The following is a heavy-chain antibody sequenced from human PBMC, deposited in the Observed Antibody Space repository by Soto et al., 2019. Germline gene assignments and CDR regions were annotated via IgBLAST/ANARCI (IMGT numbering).Heavy chain of an antibody. CDR1: GYTFSNYD. CDR3: AKVSRKGSVIDFDY. J-gene: IGHJ4*02. D-gene: IGHD3-22*01. Sequence: QVQLVQSGAELKKHGASVKVSCKASGYTFSNYDMNWVRQATGQGPEWIGWVNPNNGDTGYAQKFQGRVTLTTDISTTTAYMELTSLRSEDTAIYYCAKVSRKGSVIDFDYWGQGTLITVSS. V-gene: IGHV1-8*01. CDR2: VNPNNGDT.